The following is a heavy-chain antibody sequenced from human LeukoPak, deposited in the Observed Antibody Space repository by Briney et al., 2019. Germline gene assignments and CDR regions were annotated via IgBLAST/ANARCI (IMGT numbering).Heavy chain of an antibody. Sequence: SETLSLTCTVSGGSISSSSYYWGWVRQPPGTGLEWIGSIYYSGSTCYNPSLKSRVTISVDTSKNQFSLKLSSVTAADTAVYYCARHRGTVVAATIDYWGQGTLVTVSS. CDR3: ARHRGTVVAATIDY. CDR2: IYYSGST. CDR1: GGSISSSSYY. D-gene: IGHD2-15*01. V-gene: IGHV4-39*01. J-gene: IGHJ4*02.